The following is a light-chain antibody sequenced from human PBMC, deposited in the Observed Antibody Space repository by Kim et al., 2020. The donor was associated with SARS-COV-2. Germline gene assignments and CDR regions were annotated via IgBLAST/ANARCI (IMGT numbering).Light chain of an antibody. J-gene: IGLJ1*01. V-gene: IGLV2-23*02. CDR1: ISDVGSYNL. CDR3: CSYAGSGPYV. Sequence: QSITISFTGTISDVGSYNLVSWYQHHPDKAPKYIIYEVSKRPSGVSNRFSGSKSGNTASLTISGLQADDEADYYCCSYAGSGPYVFGTGTKVTVL. CDR2: EVS.